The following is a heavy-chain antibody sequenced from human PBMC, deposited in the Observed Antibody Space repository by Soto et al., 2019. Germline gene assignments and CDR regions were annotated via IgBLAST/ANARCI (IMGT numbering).Heavy chain of an antibody. Sequence: PGESLKISCAASGFTFSSYAMSWVRQAPGKGLEWVSAISGSGGSTYYADSVKGRFTISRDNSKNTLYLQMNSLRAEDTAVYYCAKEEQRYDFWSGYYKYYYYGMDVWGQGTTVTVSS. CDR3: AKEEQRYDFWSGYYKYYYYGMDV. CDR2: ISGSGGST. D-gene: IGHD3-3*01. J-gene: IGHJ6*02. V-gene: IGHV3-23*01. CDR1: GFTFSSYA.